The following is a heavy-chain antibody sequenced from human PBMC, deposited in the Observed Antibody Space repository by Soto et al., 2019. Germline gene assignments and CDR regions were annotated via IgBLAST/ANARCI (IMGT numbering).Heavy chain of an antibody. CDR3: ARGSQSPYYYDSSGYYYWFDP. D-gene: IGHD3-22*01. V-gene: IGHV4-30-4*01. CDR1: GGSISSGDYY. J-gene: IGHJ5*02. Sequence: PSETLSLTCTVSGGSISSGDYYWSWIRQPPGKGLEWIGYIYYSGSTYYNPSLKSRVTISVDTSKNQFSLKLSSVTAADTAVYYCARGSQSPYYYDSSGYYYWFDPWGQGTLVTAPQ. CDR2: IYYSGST.